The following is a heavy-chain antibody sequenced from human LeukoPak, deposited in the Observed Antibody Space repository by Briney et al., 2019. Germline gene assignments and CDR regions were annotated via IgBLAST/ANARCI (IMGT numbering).Heavy chain of an antibody. CDR2: ISPSGTT. D-gene: IGHD2/OR15-2a*01. CDR3: VSDFYASGFYCWFNP. Sequence: SETLSLTCTVSGGYTGSHYWSWIRQPAGKGLEWIGRISPSGTTHYNPSLGSRVTMSVDTSKNYFSLRLSSVTAADTAVYYCVSDFYASGFYCWFNPWGQGMLVTVSS. CDR1: GGYTGSHY. V-gene: IGHV4-4*07. J-gene: IGHJ5*02.